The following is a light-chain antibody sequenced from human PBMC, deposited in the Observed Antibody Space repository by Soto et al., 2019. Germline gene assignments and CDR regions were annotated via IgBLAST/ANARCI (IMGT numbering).Light chain of an antibody. V-gene: IGLV2-8*01. J-gene: IGLJ2*01. CDR2: EVS. Sequence: QSALTQPPSASGSPGQSVTISCIGSSSDVGAYNFVSWYQQHPGKAPKLMIYEVSKRPSGVPDRFSGSKFGNTASLTVSGLQAEDEADYYCSSYAGSNNVLFGGGTKLTVL. CDR1: SSDVGAYNF. CDR3: SSYAGSNNVL.